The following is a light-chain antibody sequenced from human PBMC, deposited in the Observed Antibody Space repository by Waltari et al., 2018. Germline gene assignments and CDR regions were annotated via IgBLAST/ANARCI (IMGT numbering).Light chain of an antibody. CDR3: QTWGTGKV. J-gene: IGLJ3*02. CDR1: SGHSSYS. CDR2: LNSDGSH. V-gene: IGLV4-69*01. Sequence: QLVLTQSPSASASLGASVKLTCTLSSGHSSYSIAWHQQQPEKGPRYLMKLNSDGSHSKGDGIPDRFSGSSSGAERYLTISSRQSEYEADYYCQTWGTGKVFGGGTKLTVL.